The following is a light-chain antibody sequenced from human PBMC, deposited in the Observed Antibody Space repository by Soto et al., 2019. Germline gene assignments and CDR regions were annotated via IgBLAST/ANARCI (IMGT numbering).Light chain of an antibody. CDR2: EVS. CDR1: SGDVGSYNL. J-gene: IGLJ2*01. CDR3: CSYAGSSTPFVV. V-gene: IGLV2-23*02. Sequence: QSALTQPASVSGSPGQSITISCTGTSGDVGSYNLVSWYQQHPGKAPKLMIYEVSKRPSGVSNRFSGSKSGSTASLTISGLQAEDEADYYCCSYAGSSTPFVVFGGGTQLTVL.